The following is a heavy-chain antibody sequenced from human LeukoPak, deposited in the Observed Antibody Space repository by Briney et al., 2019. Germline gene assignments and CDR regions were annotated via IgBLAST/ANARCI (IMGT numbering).Heavy chain of an antibody. D-gene: IGHD6-19*01. CDR3: ARGRSSGWYGGAGDY. V-gene: IGHV3-30*02. CDR2: IRYDGSNK. Sequence: GGSLRLSCAASGFTFSSYGMHWVRQAPGKGLEWVAFIRYDGSNKYYADSVKGRFTISRDNSKNTLYLQMNSLRAEDTAVYYCARGRSSGWYGGAGDYWGQGTLVTVSS. CDR1: GFTFSSYG. J-gene: IGHJ4*02.